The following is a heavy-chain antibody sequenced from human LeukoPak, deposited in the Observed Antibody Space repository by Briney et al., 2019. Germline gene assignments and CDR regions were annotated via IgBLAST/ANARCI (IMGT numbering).Heavy chain of an antibody. CDR1: GFTFSSYA. Sequence: GGSLRLSCAASGFTFSSYAMHWVRQAPGKGLEWGAVISYDASDKYNADSVKGRFTISRDNSKNSLYIQMNSLRAEDTAVYYCARVARYGDYIGGSDYWGQGALVTVSS. J-gene: IGHJ4*02. CDR2: ISYDASDK. V-gene: IGHV3-30*14. D-gene: IGHD4-17*01. CDR3: ARVARYGDYIGGSDY.